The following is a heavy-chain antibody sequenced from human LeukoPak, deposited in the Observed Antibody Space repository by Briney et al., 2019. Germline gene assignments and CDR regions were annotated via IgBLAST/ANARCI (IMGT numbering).Heavy chain of an antibody. CDR1: GGTFSSYA. J-gene: IGHJ4*02. Sequence: GASVKVSCKASGGTFSSYAISWVRQAPGQGLEWMGRIIPIFGTANYAQKFQGRVTITADKSTSTAYMELSSLRSEDTAVYYCARGIPAAGTGFGYWGQGTLVTVSS. CDR2: IIPIFGTA. CDR3: ARGIPAAGTGFGY. D-gene: IGHD6-13*01. V-gene: IGHV1-69*06.